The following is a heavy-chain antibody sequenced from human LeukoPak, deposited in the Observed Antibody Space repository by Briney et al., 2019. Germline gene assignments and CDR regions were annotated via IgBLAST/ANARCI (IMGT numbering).Heavy chain of an antibody. V-gene: IGHV4-39*07. CDR1: GGSISLSSYY. D-gene: IGHD6-19*01. CDR2: IYYSGST. J-gene: IGHJ4*02. CDR3: ARGRRSGWYPYYFDY. Sequence: PSETLSLTCTVSGGSISLSSYYWGWIRQPPGKGLEWIGSIYYSGSTNYNPSLKSRVTISVDTSKNQFSLKLSSVTAADTAVYYCARGRRSGWYPYYFDYWGQGTLVTVSS.